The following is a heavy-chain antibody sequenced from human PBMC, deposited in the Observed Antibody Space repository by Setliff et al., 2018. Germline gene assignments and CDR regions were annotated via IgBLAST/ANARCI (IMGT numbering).Heavy chain of an antibody. V-gene: IGHV3-7*01. CDR2: INQAGSAE. CDR1: GFTFSSLW. D-gene: IGHD7-27*01. J-gene: IGHJ6*03. Sequence: GGSLRLSCAASGFTFSSLWMSWVRQSPGKGLEWVANINQAGSAEFYADSVKGRFTISRDNARNALYLQMVSLRGEDTGMYFCAALDWGENFYNVDVWGKGTTVTVSS. CDR3: AALDWGENFYNVDV.